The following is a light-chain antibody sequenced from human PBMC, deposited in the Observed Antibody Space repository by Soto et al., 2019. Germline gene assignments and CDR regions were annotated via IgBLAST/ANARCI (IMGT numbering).Light chain of an antibody. CDR2: GNT. Sequence: QSVLTQPPSVSGAPGQKVTISCTGSSSNIGAGYDVHWYQQLPGTAPKLLIYGNTIRPSGVPDRFSGSKSGTSASLAITGLHAEDEADYYCQSYDSSLTGVVFGGGTKLTVL. CDR1: SSNIGAGYD. J-gene: IGLJ2*01. CDR3: QSYDSSLTGVV. V-gene: IGLV1-40*01.